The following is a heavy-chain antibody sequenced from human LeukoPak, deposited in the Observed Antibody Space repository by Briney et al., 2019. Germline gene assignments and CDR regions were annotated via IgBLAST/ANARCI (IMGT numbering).Heavy chain of an antibody. J-gene: IGHJ4*02. D-gene: IGHD3-16*01. CDR2: INHSGST. Sequence: SETLSLTCTVSGYSISSGYYWSWIRQPPGKGLEWIGEINHSGSTNYNPSLKSRVTISVDTSKNQFSLKLSSVTAADTAVYYCARVSKSWGNFDYWGQGTLVTVSS. CDR3: ARVSKSWGNFDY. V-gene: IGHV4-38-2*02. CDR1: GYSISSGYY.